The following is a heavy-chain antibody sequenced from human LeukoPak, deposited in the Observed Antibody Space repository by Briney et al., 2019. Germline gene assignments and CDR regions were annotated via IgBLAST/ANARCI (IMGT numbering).Heavy chain of an antibody. CDR3: AKIFSTYYDILTGYSDAFDI. Sequence: GKSLKISCKGSGYSFTSYWIGWVRQMPGKGLEWMGIIYPGDSDTRYSPSFQGQVTISADKSISTAYLQWSSLKASDTAMYYCAKIFSTYYDILTGYSDAFDIWGLGTMVTVSS. V-gene: IGHV5-51*01. J-gene: IGHJ3*02. CDR1: GYSFTSYW. D-gene: IGHD3-9*01. CDR2: IYPGDSDT.